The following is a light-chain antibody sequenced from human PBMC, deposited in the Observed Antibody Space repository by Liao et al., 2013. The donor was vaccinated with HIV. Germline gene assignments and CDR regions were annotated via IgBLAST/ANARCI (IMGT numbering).Light chain of an antibody. CDR3: QAWDFSTSFV. Sequence: SYELTQPPSVSVSPGQTATITCSGDKLGNKYVCWYQQKPGQSPVLVIYQDTKRPSGIPDRFSGSKSGKMATLTISGTQPMDEADYYCQAWDFSTSFVFGTGTKVTVL. V-gene: IGLV3-1*01. CDR1: KLGNKY. J-gene: IGLJ1*01. CDR2: QDT.